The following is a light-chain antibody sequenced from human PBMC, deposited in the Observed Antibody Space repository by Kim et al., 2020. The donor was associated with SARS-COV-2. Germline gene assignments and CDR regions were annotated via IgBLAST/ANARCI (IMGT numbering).Light chain of an antibody. Sequence: SYELTQPPSVSVSQGQTATITCSGDKLEDRYVCWFQQKPGQSPLLVISQDTKRPSGIPERFSGSNSGNTATLTISGTQATDEADYFCQAWDSNTAVFGGGTQLTVL. CDR2: QDT. CDR3: QAWDSNTAV. CDR1: KLEDRY. V-gene: IGLV3-1*01. J-gene: IGLJ2*01.